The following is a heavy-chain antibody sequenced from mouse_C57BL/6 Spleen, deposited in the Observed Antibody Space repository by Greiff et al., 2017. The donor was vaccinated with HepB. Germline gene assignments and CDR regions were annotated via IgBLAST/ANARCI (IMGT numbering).Heavy chain of an antibody. CDR2: IDPSDSYT. CDR3: ARGSHYYGSSSFDY. J-gene: IGHJ2*01. V-gene: IGHV1-59*01. Sequence: QVQLQQPGAELVRPGTSVKLSCKASGYTFTSYWMHWVKQRPGQGLEWIGVIDPSDSYTNYNQKFKGKATVTVDKSSSTSYMQLSSLTSEDSAVYYCARGSHYYGSSSFDYWGQGTTLTVSS. D-gene: IGHD1-1*01. CDR1: GYTFTSYW.